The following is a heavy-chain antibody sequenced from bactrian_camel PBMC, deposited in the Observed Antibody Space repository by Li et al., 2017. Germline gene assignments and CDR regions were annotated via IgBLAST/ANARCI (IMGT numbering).Heavy chain of an antibody. CDR2: IERNGST. J-gene: IGHJ6*01. CDR3: ASERSFAAYGGSWFAGRFYGY. V-gene: IGHV3S63*01. CDR1: EYSYY. Sequence: QVQLVESGGGSALAGGSHRLSCAGSEYSYYMAWFRQAPGKEREGVAGIERNGSTSHADSVKGRFNISQDNAKNTLYLRMNVLKPEDTAMYYCASERSFAAYGGSWFAGRFYGYWGQGTQVTVS. D-gene: IGHD6*01.